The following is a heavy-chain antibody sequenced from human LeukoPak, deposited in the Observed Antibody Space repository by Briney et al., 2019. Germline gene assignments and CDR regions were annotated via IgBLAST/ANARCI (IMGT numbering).Heavy chain of an antibody. V-gene: IGHV3-30*04. D-gene: IGHD4-11*01. J-gene: IGHJ6*03. CDR2: ISYDGSNK. Sequence: PGGSLRLSCAASGFTFSSYAMHWVRQAPGKGLEWVAVISYDGSNKYYADSVKGRFTISRDNSKNTLYLQMNSLRAEDTAVYFCARGRVSSSTWHSTYYYYFYMDVWGKGTTVTVSS. CDR1: GFTFSSYA. CDR3: ARGRVSSSTWHSTYYYYFYMDV.